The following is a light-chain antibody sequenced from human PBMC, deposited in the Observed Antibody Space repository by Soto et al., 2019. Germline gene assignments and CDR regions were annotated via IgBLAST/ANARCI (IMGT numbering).Light chain of an antibody. J-gene: IGKJ4*01. Sequence: DIQMTQSPSTLSASVGDRVTITCRASQTITSWLAWYQQKPGKVPNLLISDASALQSGVPSRFSGSGSGTEFTLTISSLQPDDFATHYCQQYNSYPLTLGGGTKVDIK. CDR3: QQYNSYPLT. V-gene: IGKV1-5*01. CDR2: DAS. CDR1: QTITSW.